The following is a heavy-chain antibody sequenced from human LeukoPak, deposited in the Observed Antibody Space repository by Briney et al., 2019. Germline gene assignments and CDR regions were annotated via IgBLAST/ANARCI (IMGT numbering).Heavy chain of an antibody. Sequence: GESLKISCKGSGYSFTSYWIGWVRQMPGKGLEWMGIIYPGDSDTRYSPSFQGQVTISADKSISTAYLQWSSLKAPDTAMYYCARCIFGRDCASDIWGQGTMVTVSS. V-gene: IGHV5-51*01. D-gene: IGHD3-3*02. CDR3: ARCIFGRDCASDI. CDR1: GYSFTSYW. CDR2: IYPGDSDT. J-gene: IGHJ3*02.